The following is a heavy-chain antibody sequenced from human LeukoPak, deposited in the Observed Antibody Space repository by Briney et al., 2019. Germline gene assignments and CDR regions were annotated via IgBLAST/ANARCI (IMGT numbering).Heavy chain of an antibody. Sequence: SVKVSCKASGGTFSSYAISWVRQAPGQGLEWMGGIIPIFGTANYAQKFQGRVTITTDGSTSTAYMELSSLRSEDTAVYYCARERAAADRDYYYYYMDVWGKGTTVTVSS. CDR1: GGTFSSYA. CDR2: IIPIFGTA. V-gene: IGHV1-69*05. CDR3: ARERAAADRDYYYYYMDV. J-gene: IGHJ6*03. D-gene: IGHD6-13*01.